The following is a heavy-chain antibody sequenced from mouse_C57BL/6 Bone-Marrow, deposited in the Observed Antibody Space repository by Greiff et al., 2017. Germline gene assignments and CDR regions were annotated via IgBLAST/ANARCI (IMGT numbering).Heavy chain of an antibody. Sequence: VKLMESGPGLVQPSQSLSITCTVSGFSLTSYGVHWVRQPPGKGLEWLGVIWSGGSTDYNASFISRLSISKDNSKSHVFFKMNSLQADDTAIYYCAKRDGNYAMDYWGQGTSVTVSS. CDR1: GFSLTSYG. CDR2: IWSGGST. CDR3: AKRDGNYAMDY. D-gene: IGHD2-3*01. V-gene: IGHV2-4*01. J-gene: IGHJ4*01.